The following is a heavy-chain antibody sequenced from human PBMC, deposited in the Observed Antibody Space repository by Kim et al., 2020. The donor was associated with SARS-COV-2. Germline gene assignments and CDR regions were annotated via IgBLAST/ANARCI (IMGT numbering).Heavy chain of an antibody. CDR1: GFTFSSYW. V-gene: IGHV3-74*01. CDR2: INSDGSNT. D-gene: IGHD1-26*01. Sequence: GSLRLSCAASGFTFSSYWMHWVRQVPGKGLVWVSHINSDGSNTNYADSVKGRFTISRDNAKNTLYLQMNSLRAEDTAVYYCASPILGANRQAFDIWGQGTMVIVSP. J-gene: IGHJ3*02. CDR3: ASPILGANRQAFDI.